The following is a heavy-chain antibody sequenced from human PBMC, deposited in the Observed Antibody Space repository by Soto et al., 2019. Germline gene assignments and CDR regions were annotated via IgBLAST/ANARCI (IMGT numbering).Heavy chain of an antibody. V-gene: IGHV1-69*13. CDR3: ARDPLYYYDSSGYALSLFDY. CDR2: IIPIFGTA. J-gene: IGHJ4*02. D-gene: IGHD3-22*01. Sequence: ASVKVSCKASGGTFSSYAISWVRQAPGQGLEWMGGIIPIFGTANYAQKFQGRVTITADESTSTAYMELSSLRSEDTAVYYYARDPLYYYDSSGYALSLFDYWGQGTQVTVSS. CDR1: GGTFSSYA.